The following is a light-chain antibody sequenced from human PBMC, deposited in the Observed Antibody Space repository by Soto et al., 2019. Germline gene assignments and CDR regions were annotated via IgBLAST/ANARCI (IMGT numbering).Light chain of an antibody. CDR2: DVS. J-gene: IGLJ2*01. Sequence: QAVVTQPASVSGSPGQSITISCTGTSSDVGDYNYVSWYQLHPGKAPKLMIYDVSNRPSGVSNRFSGSKSGNTASLTISGLQAEDEADYYCSSYTSTSTLVLFGGGTKLTVL. CDR1: SSDVGDYNY. V-gene: IGLV2-14*03. CDR3: SSYTSTSTLVL.